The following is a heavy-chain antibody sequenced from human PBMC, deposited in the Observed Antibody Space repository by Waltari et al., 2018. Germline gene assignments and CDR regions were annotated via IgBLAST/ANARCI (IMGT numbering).Heavy chain of an antibody. CDR2: IDWDDDK. Sequence: QVTLRESGPALVKPTQTLTLTCTFSGFSLSTSGMCVRWLRQPPGKALGWLARIDWDDDKYYSTSLKTRLTISKDTSKNQVVLTMTNMDPVDTATYDCARIKEEGDTRGWFDPWGQGTLVTVSS. CDR3: ARIKEEGDTRGWFDP. J-gene: IGHJ5*02. D-gene: IGHD3-10*01. V-gene: IGHV2-70*15. CDR1: GFSLSTSGMC.